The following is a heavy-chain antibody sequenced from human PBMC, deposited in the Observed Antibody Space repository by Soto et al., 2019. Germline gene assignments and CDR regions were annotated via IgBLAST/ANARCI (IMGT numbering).Heavy chain of an antibody. J-gene: IGHJ4*02. CDR3: ARGLITGSQYSGGWYYFDS. CDR2: IYYSGTT. CDR1: GGSISSNSYY. D-gene: IGHD1-26*01. V-gene: IGHV4-39*01. Sequence: PSETLSLTCTVSGGSISSNSYYWAWIRQPPGKGLEWIGNIYYSGTTYYNPSLKSRVTISVDTSKNQFSLKLSSVTAADTAVYYCARGLITGSQYSGGWYYFDSWGQGTQVTVSS.